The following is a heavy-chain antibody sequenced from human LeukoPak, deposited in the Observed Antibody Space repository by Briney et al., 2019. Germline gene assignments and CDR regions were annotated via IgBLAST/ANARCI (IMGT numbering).Heavy chain of an antibody. V-gene: IGHV4-59*01. J-gene: IGHJ6*02. D-gene: IGHD4-17*01. CDR2: IYYSGST. CDR3: ARDLMTTVTTGPLNGMDV. Sequence: ASETLSLTCTVSGGSISSYYWSWIRQPPGKGLEWIGYIYYSGSTNYNPFLKSRVTISVDTSKNQFSLKLSSMTAADTAVYYCARDLMTTVTTGPLNGMDVWGQGTTVTVSS. CDR1: GGSISSYY.